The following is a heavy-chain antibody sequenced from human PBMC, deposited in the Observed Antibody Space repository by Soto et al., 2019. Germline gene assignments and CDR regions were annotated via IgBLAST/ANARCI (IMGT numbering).Heavy chain of an antibody. Sequence: VQLVESGGGLVKPGGSLRLSCAASGFTFSSYAMSWVRQAPGKGLEWVSAISGSGGSTYYADSVKGRFTISRDNSKNTLYLQMNSLRAEDTAVYYCAKDRGAGGIAARLFDYWGQGTLVTVSS. CDR3: AKDRGAGGIAARLFDY. V-gene: IGHV3-23*04. D-gene: IGHD6-6*01. CDR1: GFTFSSYA. CDR2: ISGSGGST. J-gene: IGHJ4*02.